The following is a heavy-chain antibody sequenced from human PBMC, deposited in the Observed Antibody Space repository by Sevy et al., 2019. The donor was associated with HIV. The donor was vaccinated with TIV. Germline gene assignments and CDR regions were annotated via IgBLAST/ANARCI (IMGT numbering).Heavy chain of an antibody. CDR2: IKQDGSEK. Sequence: GGSLRLSCAASGFTFSSYWMSWVRQAPGKGLEWVANIKQDGSEKYYVDSVKGRFSISRDNAKNSLYLQMNSLRAEDTAVYYCASYTYDVYFDYWGQGTLVTVSS. CDR3: ASYTYDVYFDY. CDR1: GFTFSSYW. J-gene: IGHJ4*02. V-gene: IGHV3-7*01. D-gene: IGHD3-16*01.